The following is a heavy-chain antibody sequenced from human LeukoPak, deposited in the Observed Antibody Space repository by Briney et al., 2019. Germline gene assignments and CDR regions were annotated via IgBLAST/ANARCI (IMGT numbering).Heavy chain of an antibody. D-gene: IGHD3-16*02. CDR2: IYYSGST. J-gene: IGHJ6*03. V-gene: IGHV4-59*01. CDR3: ARARYDYVWGSYRFHYYYMDV. CDR1: GGSIGSYY. Sequence: NPSETLSLTCTVSGGSIGSYYWSWIRQPPGKGLEWIGYIYYSGSTNYNPSLKSRVTISVDTSKNQFSLKLSSVTAADTAVYYCARARYDYVWGSYRFHYYYMDVWGKGTTVTISS.